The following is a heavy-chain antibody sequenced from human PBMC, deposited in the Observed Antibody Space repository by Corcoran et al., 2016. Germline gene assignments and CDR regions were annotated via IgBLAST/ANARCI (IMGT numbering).Heavy chain of an antibody. D-gene: IGHD4-17*01. CDR3: ARPASLTTVTTGGVAFDI. V-gene: IGHV1-3*01. CDR2: INAGNGNT. J-gene: IGHJ3*02. Sequence: QVQLVQSGAEVKKPGASVKVSCKASGYTFTSYAMHWVRQAPGQRLEWMGWINAGNGNTKYSRKFQGRVTITRDTSASTAYMELSSLRSEDTAVYYCARPASLTTVTTGGVAFDIWSQGTMVTVSS. CDR1: GYTFTSYA.